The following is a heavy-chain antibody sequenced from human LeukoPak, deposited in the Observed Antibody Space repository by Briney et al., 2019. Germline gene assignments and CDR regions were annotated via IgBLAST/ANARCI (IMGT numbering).Heavy chain of an antibody. CDR1: EFTFRSYA. V-gene: IGHV3-23*01. J-gene: IGHJ4*02. Sequence: GGSLRLSCVASEFTFRSYAMSWVRHAPGKGLEWVSAISGSGGSTFYSDSVKGRFTISRDNSKNTLYLQMNSLRAEDTAVYYCARATYIVSTILLDYWGQGTLVTVSS. D-gene: IGHD5/OR15-5a*01. CDR3: ARATYIVSTILLDY. CDR2: ISGSGGST.